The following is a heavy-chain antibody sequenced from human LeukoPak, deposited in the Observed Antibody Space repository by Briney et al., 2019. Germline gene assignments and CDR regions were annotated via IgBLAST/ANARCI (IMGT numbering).Heavy chain of an antibody. J-gene: IGHJ6*04. V-gene: IGHV1-18*04. CDR2: ICAYNGNT. Sequence: ASVKVSCMASGYTLTSYGISWVRQAPGQGLEGMGWICAYNGNTNYAQKLQGRVTMTTDTATGTAYMELRSLRSDDTAAYYCARDQTMVRGVNHGMDVWGKGTTVTVSS. CDR3: ARDQTMVRGVNHGMDV. CDR1: GYTLTSYG. D-gene: IGHD3-10*01.